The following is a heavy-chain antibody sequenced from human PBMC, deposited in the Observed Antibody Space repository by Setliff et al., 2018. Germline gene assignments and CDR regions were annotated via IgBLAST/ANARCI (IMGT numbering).Heavy chain of an antibody. J-gene: IGHJ4*01. Sequence: ASVKVSCKASGDSLSNYVMNWVRQAPGQGLEWMGWINTKTGDPTYAQGYTGRFAFSLDTSDSATYLDISNLKAEDTATYYCARADHLVTTTFDYWGQGTLVTVSS. V-gene: IGHV7-4-1*02. CDR2: INTKTGDP. D-gene: IGHD4-17*01. CDR3: ARADHLVTTTFDY. CDR1: GDSLSNYV.